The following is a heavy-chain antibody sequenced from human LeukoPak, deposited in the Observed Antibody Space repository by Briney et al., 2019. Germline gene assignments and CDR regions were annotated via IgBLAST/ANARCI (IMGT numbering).Heavy chain of an antibody. CDR3: ARRYSSGCNDY. D-gene: IGHD6-25*01. V-gene: IGHV3-30*02. J-gene: IGHJ4*02. Sequence: PGGSLRLSCAASGFTFSTYGIDWVRQAPGKGLEWVSFIRYDGSNKYYADSVKGRFAISRDNSKNTLYLQMDTLRAGDTAVYYCARRYSSGCNDYWGQGTLVTVSS. CDR1: GFTFSTYG. CDR2: IRYDGSNK.